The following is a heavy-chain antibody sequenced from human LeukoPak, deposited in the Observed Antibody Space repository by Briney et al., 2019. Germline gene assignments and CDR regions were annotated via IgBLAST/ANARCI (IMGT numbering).Heavy chain of an antibody. CDR3: ARDYIVATKGGYYYGMDV. Sequence: GGSLRLSCAASGFTFSSYWMHWVRQAPGKGLVWVSRINSDGSSTSYADSVKGRFTISRDNAKNTLYLQMNSLRAEDTAVYYCARDYIVATKGGYYYGMDVWGQGTTVTVSS. CDR1: GFTFSSYW. D-gene: IGHD5-12*01. V-gene: IGHV3-74*01. CDR2: INSDGSST. J-gene: IGHJ6*02.